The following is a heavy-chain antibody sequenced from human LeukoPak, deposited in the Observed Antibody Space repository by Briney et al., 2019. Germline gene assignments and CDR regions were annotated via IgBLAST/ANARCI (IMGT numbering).Heavy chain of an antibody. CDR3: AREGAYYDILTGYSPDAFDI. CDR1: GGSVSSGSYY. Sequence: SETLSLTCTVYGGSVSSGSYYWSWIRQPPGNGLEWIGYVYYSGSTNYNPSLKSRVTISVDTSKNQFSLKLSSVTAADTAVYYCAREGAYYDILTGYSPDAFDIWGQGTMVTVSS. J-gene: IGHJ3*02. D-gene: IGHD3-9*01. V-gene: IGHV4-61*01. CDR2: VYYSGST.